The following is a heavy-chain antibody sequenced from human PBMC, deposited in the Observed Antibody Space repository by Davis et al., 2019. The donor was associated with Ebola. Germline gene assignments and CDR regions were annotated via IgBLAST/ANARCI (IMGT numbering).Heavy chain of an antibody. CDR1: GFTFSSYW. CDR3: ARDIVVVVAAVDY. Sequence: GESLKISCAASGFTFSSYWMSWVRQAPGKGLEWVANIKQDGSEKYYVDSVKGRFTISRDNAKNSLYLQMNSLRAEDTAVYYCARDIVVVVAAVDYWGQGTLVTVSS. J-gene: IGHJ4*02. D-gene: IGHD2-15*01. CDR2: IKQDGSEK. V-gene: IGHV3-7*01.